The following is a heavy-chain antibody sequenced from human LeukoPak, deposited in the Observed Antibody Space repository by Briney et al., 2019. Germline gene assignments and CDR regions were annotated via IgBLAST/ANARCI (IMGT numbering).Heavy chain of an antibody. CDR1: GGSISGYH. Sequence: PSESLSLTCTVSGGSISGYHWSWIRQPPGKGLEWIGYIYYSGSTKYNPSLKSRVTMSVVTSKSQFSLNLSSVTAADTALYYCARGGLENAYHAKDGFDIWGQGTMVTVSS. D-gene: IGHD3-16*01. J-gene: IGHJ3*02. CDR3: ARGGLENAYHAKDGFDI. CDR2: IYYSGST. V-gene: IGHV4-59*01.